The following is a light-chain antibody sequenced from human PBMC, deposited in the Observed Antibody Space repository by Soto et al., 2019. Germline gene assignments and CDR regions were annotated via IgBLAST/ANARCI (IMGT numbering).Light chain of an antibody. J-gene: IGKJ2*01. CDR3: QQYYSYPYT. CDR2: AAS. V-gene: IGKV1-8*01. CDR1: QGISSY. Sequence: AIRMTQSPSSLSASTGDRVTITCRASQGISSYLAWYQQKPGKAPKLLIYAASTLQSGVPSRFSGSGSGTDFTLTISCQQSEDVATYYCQQYYSYPYTFGQGTKLEIK.